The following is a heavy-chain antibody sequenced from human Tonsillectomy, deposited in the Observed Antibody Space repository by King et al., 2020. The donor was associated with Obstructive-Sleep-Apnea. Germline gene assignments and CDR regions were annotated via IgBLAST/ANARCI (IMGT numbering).Heavy chain of an antibody. Sequence: QLAQSGAEVKKPGASVKVSCKASGYAFSGYYIHWVRKAPGQGLEWLGWISPNSGATKFAQKFQDRVTMTRDTSISTAYMDRSRLKSDDTAIYYCARDMSAYDSTSPAYWGQGTLVTVSS. J-gene: IGHJ4*02. CDR1: GYAFSGYY. D-gene: IGHD3-10*01. CDR3: ARDMSAYDSTSPAY. V-gene: IGHV1-2*02. CDR2: ISPNSGAT.